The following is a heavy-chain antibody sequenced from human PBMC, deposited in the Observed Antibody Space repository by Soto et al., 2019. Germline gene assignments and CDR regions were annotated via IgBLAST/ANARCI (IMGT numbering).Heavy chain of an antibody. J-gene: IGHJ6*02. D-gene: IGHD6-13*01. CDR2: IKQDGSEK. V-gene: IGHV3-7*01. Sequence: GGSLRLSCAASGFTFSSYWMSWVRQAPGKWLEWVANIKQDGSEKYYVDSVKGRFTISRDNAKNSLYLQMNSLRAEDTAVYYCARLIAAAGTSFRYYYYGMDVWGQGXTVTVYS. CDR3: ARLIAAAGTSFRYYYYGMDV. CDR1: GFTFSSYW.